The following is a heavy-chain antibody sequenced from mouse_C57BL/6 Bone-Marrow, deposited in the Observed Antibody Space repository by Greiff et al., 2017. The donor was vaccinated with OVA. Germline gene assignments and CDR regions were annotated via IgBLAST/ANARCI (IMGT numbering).Heavy chain of an antibody. CDR1: GYTFTSYG. V-gene: IGHV1-81*01. J-gene: IGHJ3*01. CDR2: IYPRSGNT. D-gene: IGHD2-5*01. Sequence: VQLQQSGAELARPGASVKLSCKASGYTFTSYGISWVKQRTGQGLEWIGEIYPRSGNTYYNEKFKGKATLTADKSSSTAYMELRSLTSEDSAVYFCARDSNYLAWFAYWGQGTLVTVSA. CDR3: ARDSNYLAWFAY.